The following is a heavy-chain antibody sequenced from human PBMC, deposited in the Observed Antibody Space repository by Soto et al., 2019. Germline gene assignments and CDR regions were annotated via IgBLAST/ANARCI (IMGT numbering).Heavy chain of an antibody. CDR1: GFTFSTYS. V-gene: IGHV3-21*01. J-gene: IGHJ6*02. D-gene: IGHD2-2*02. CDR3: AREYTAWPLAYGLDV. CDR2: ISSRSDI. Sequence: GGSLRLSCVGSGFTFSTYSINWVRQAPGKGLEWVSSISSRSDIYYADSVKGRFTISRDNAKNSVSLQMNSLRAGDTAVYYCAREYTAWPLAYGLDVWGQGTAVTVSS.